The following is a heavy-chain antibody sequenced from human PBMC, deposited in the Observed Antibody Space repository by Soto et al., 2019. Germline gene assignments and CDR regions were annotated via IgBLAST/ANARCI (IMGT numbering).Heavy chain of an antibody. J-gene: IGHJ4*02. V-gene: IGHV3-23*01. CDR2: ISGSGGST. CDR3: AKDMYSSGRPRLFDY. CDR1: GFTFSNYA. D-gene: IGHD6-19*01. Sequence: PGGSLRLSCAASGFTFSNYAMNWVRQAPGKGLEWVSAISGSGGSTYYADSVKGRFTISRDNSKNTLYLQMNSLRAEDTAVYFCAKDMYSSGRPRLFDYWGQGTLVTVSS.